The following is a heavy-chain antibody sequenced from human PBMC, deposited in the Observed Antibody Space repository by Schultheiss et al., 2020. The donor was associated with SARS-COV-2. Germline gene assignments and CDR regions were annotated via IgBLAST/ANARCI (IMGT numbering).Heavy chain of an antibody. CDR1: GFTFSSYG. V-gene: IGHV3-33*01. CDR2: IWYDGSNK. CDR3: ARDRLLRFLEWLFGTNMDV. Sequence: GESLKISCAASGFTFSSYGMHWVRQAPGKGLEWVAVIWYDGSNKYYADSVKGRFTISRDNSKNTLYLQMNSLRAEDTAVYYCARDRLLRFLEWLFGTNMDVWGQGTTVTVSS. D-gene: IGHD3-3*01. J-gene: IGHJ6*02.